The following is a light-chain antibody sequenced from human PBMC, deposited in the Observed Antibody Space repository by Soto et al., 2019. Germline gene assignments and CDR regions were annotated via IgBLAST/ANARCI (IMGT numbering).Light chain of an antibody. Sequence: EIVLTQSPATLSLSPGERATLSCRASQSVGSYLAWYQQKPGQAPRLLIYDASNRATGIPARFSGSGSGTDFTRTISSLEPEDFAVYYCQQRSNWPPLTFGGGTKVEIK. J-gene: IGKJ4*01. CDR3: QQRSNWPPLT. V-gene: IGKV3-11*01. CDR1: QSVGSY. CDR2: DAS.